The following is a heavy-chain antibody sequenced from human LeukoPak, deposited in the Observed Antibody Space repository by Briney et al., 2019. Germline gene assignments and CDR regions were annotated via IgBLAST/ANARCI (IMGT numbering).Heavy chain of an antibody. CDR1: GYTFTGYY. Sequence: ASVKVSCKASGYTFTGYYMHWVRQAPGQGLEWMGWINPNSGGTNYAQKFQGRVTMTRDTSISTAHMELSRLRSDDTAVYYCARDKHCSSTSCGYNWFDPWGQGTLVTVSS. J-gene: IGHJ5*02. CDR2: INPNSGGT. D-gene: IGHD2-2*01. CDR3: ARDKHCSSTSCGYNWFDP. V-gene: IGHV1-2*02.